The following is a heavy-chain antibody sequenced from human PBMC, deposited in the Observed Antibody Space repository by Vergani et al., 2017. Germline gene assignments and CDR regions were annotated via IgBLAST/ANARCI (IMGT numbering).Heavy chain of an antibody. CDR1: GFALNRHA. J-gene: IGHJ4*02. Sequence: QVQLVESGGGVVQPGTSLRLSCVVSGFALNRHAMYWVRQAPGKGLEWVVGISFDGTNEYYPDLVKGRFTISRDIAKNTLYLQVSSLRLEDTGGYHCVGDRGRCAGGRGYTEAWDYWGQGTPVAVSS. V-gene: IGHV3-30-3*01. CDR3: VGDRGRCAGGRGYTEAWDY. D-gene: IGHD6-13*01. CDR2: ISFDGTNE.